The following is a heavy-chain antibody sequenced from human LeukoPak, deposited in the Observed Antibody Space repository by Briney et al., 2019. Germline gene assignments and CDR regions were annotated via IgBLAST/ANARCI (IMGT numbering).Heavy chain of an antibody. CDR3: ATKGGSGSSYFDY. J-gene: IGHJ4*02. CDR2: IYYSGST. D-gene: IGHD3-10*01. CDR1: GGSISSNSYY. Sequence: PSETLSLTCAVSGGSISSNSYYWGWIRQPPGQGLEWIGSIYYSGSTYYNPSLKSRVTISVDTSKNQFSLKLSSVTAADTAVYYCATKGGSGSSYFDYWGQGTLVTVSS. V-gene: IGHV4-39*01.